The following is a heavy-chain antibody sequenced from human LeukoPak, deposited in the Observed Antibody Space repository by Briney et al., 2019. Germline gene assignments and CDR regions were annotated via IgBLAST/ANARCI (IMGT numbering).Heavy chain of an antibody. CDR2: IYTSGST. CDR3: ARGKQLWLRFYYYYYRDV. J-gene: IGHJ6*03. Sequence: SQTLSLTCTFSGGSISSGSYYSSWIRQPAGKGLEWICRIYTSGSTNYNPSLKNRLTISVDPSNNPFSVQLSSLTAADTSVYYCARGKQLWLRFYYYYYRDVWGKGTTVTISS. CDR1: GGSISSGSYY. V-gene: IGHV4-61*02. D-gene: IGHD5-18*01.